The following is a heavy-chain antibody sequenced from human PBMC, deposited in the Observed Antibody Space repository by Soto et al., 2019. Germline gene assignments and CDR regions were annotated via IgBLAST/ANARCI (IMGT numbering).Heavy chain of an antibody. CDR3: ARGRTVRNYADDSSDYFYFFDY. V-gene: IGHV4-59*01. Sequence: SETLSLTCTVSGDSISTFYWGWMRQSPGKELEWIGYVYYTGSTNYNPSLKSRVTISVDRSKNQFSLKLTSANAADTAVYYCARGRTVRNYADDSSDYFYFFDYCGQGTQVTVSS. D-gene: IGHD3-22*01. CDR2: VYYTGST. CDR1: GDSISTFY. J-gene: IGHJ4*02.